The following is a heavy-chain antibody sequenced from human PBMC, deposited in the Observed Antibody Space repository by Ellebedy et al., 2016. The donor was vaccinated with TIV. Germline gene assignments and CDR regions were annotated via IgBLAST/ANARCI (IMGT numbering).Heavy chain of an antibody. CDR3: ARQDYEWLGVDP. J-gene: IGHJ5*02. Sequence: AASVKVSCKASGGTFSNFAIYWVRQAPGQGLEWMGGIVPIFGTTTYAQKFQDRVTITADASTSTAYMELRSLRPDDTAVYYCARQDYEWLGVDPWGQGTLVTVSS. D-gene: IGHD5-12*01. CDR2: IVPIFGTT. CDR1: GGTFSNFA. V-gene: IGHV1-69*13.